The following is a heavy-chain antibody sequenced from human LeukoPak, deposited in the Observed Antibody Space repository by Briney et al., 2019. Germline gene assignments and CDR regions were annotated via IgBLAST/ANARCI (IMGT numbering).Heavy chain of an antibody. CDR2: ISGSGGST. D-gene: IGHD2-2*01. Sequence: GGSLRLSCAASGFTFSSYAMSWVRQAPGKGLEWVSAISGSGGSTYYADSVKGRFTISRDNSKNTLYLQMNSLRAEDTAVYYYAKDRGYCSSTSCPRPYGMDVWGQGTTVTVSS. CDR3: AKDRGYCSSTSCPRPYGMDV. CDR1: GFTFSSYA. V-gene: IGHV3-23*01. J-gene: IGHJ6*02.